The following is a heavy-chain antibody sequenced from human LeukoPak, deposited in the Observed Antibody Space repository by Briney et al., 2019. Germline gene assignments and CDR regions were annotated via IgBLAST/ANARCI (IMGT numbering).Heavy chain of an antibody. CDR3: AKRAGSVRFLEWSGFDY. J-gene: IGHJ4*02. V-gene: IGHV3-23*01. Sequence: GGSLRLSCAASGFTFSSYATSWVRQAPGKGLEWVSAISGSGGSTYYADSVKGRFTISRDNSKNTLYLQMNSLRAEDTAVYYCAKRAGSVRFLEWSGFDYWGQGTLVTVSS. CDR2: ISGSGGST. CDR1: GFTFSSYA. D-gene: IGHD3-3*01.